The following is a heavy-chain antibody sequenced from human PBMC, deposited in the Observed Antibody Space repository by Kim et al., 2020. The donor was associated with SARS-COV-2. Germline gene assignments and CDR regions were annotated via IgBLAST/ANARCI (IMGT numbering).Heavy chain of an antibody. V-gene: IGHV1-69*13. J-gene: IGHJ2*01. D-gene: IGHD6-13*01. CDR3: ARGSRPDPLAAAGFYWYFDL. CDR2: IIPIFGTA. CDR1: GGTFSSYA. Sequence: SVKVSCKASGGTFSSYAISWVRQAPGQGLEWMGGIIPIFGTANYAQKFQGRVTITADESTSTAYMELSSLRSEDTAVYYCARGSRPDPLAAAGFYWYFDLWGRGTLVTVSS.